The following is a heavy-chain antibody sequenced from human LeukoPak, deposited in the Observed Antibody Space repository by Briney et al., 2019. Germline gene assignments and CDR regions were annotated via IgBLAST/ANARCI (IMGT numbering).Heavy chain of an antibody. CDR3: VSFYETY. Sequence: GGSLRLSCAASGRYWMHWFRQAPGKGLVWVSHINSDGSWTSYADSVKGRFTISKDNAKNTVYLQMSNLRVEDTAVYYCVSFYETYWGRGTLVTVSS. V-gene: IGHV3-74*01. CDR2: INSDGSWT. D-gene: IGHD2/OR15-2a*01. J-gene: IGHJ4*02. CDR1: GRYW.